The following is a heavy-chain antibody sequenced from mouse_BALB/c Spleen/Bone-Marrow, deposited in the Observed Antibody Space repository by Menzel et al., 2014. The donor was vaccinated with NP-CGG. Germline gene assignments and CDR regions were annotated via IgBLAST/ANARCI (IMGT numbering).Heavy chain of an antibody. J-gene: IGHJ3*01. Sequence: EVKVEESGGGLVQPGGSLKLSCAASGFTFSSYGMSWARQTPDKRLELVATINSNGGSTYYPDSVKGRFTISRDNAKNTLYLQMSSLKSEDTAMYYCARDPLYYYAWGQGTLVTVSA. V-gene: IGHV5-6-3*01. CDR2: INSNGGST. CDR3: ARDPLYYYA. D-gene: IGHD1-1*01. CDR1: GFTFSSYG.